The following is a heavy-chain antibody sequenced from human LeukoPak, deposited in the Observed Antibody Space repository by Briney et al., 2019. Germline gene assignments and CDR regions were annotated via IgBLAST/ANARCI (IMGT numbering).Heavy chain of an antibody. CDR3: AKASPYGSGTTDAFDI. D-gene: IGHD3-10*01. CDR2: ISGSGGST. V-gene: IGHV3-23*01. CDR1: GFTFSSYA. J-gene: IGHJ3*02. Sequence: PGGSLRLSCAASGFTFSSYAMSWVRQAPGKGLEWVSAISGSGGSTYYADFVKGRFTISRDNSKNTLYLQMNSLRAEDTAVYYCAKASPYGSGTTDAFDIWGQGTMVTVSS.